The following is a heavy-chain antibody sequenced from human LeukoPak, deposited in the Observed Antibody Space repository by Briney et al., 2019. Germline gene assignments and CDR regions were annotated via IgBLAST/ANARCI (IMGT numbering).Heavy chain of an antibody. Sequence: SVKVSCKASGGTFSSYAISWVRQAPGQGLEWMGGIIPIFGTANYAQKFQGRVTMTRDTSITTAYMELTRLRSDDTAVYYCARGVPGTYYYYYMDDWGKGTTVTVSS. J-gene: IGHJ6*03. CDR1: GGTFSSYA. CDR2: IIPIFGTA. V-gene: IGHV1-69*05. D-gene: IGHD2-2*01. CDR3: ARGVPGTYYYYYMDD.